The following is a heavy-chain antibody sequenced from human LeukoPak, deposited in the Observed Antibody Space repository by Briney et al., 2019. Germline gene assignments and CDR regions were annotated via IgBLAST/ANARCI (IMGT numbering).Heavy chain of an antibody. CDR1: GFTFSSYS. CDR3: ARDKEVTAIQEAEYFQH. J-gene: IGHJ1*01. D-gene: IGHD2-21*02. V-gene: IGHV3-21*01. Sequence: PGGSLRLSCAASGFTFSSYSMNWVRQAPGKGLEWVSSISSSSSYIYYADSVKGRFTISRDNAKNSLYLQMNSLRAEDTAVYYCARDKEVTAIQEAEYFQHWGQGTLVTVSS. CDR2: ISSSSSYI.